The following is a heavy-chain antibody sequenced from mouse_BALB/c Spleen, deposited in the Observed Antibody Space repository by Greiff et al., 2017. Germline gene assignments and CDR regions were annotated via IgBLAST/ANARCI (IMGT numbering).Heavy chain of an antibody. CDR3: ARLDGYYARFAY. Sequence: EVKVVESGGGLVQPGGSLKLSCAASGFTFSSYTMSWVRQTPEKRLEWVASISHGGGSTYYPDTVKGRFTISRDNAKNTLYLQMSSLKSEDTAMYYCARLDGYYARFAYWGQGTLVTVSA. CDR1: GFTFSSYT. D-gene: IGHD2-3*01. J-gene: IGHJ3*01. CDR2: ISHGGGST. V-gene: IGHV5-12-2*01.